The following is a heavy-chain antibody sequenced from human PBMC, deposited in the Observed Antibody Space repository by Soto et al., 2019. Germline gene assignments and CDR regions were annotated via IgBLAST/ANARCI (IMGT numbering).Heavy chain of an antibody. CDR1: GGSVSSGSYY. J-gene: IGHJ5*02. D-gene: IGHD3-10*01. CDR3: AHSPWSGSGFMS. CDR2: IYYSGST. Sequence: SETLSLTCTVSGGSVSSGSYYWSWIRQPPGKGLEGIGYIYYSGSTNYNPSLKSRLTITKDTSKSQVVLTLTNIDPVDTATYYCAHSPWSGSGFMSWGQGTLVTVSS. V-gene: IGHV4-61*01.